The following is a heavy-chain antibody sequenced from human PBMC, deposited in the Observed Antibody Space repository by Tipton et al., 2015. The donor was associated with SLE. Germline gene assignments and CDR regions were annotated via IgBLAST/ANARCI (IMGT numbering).Heavy chain of an antibody. CDR1: GYTFTSYG. Sequence: QLVQSGAEVKKPGASVKVSCKASGYTFTSYGISWVRQAPGQGLEWMGWISAYNGNTNYAQKLQGRVTMTTDTSTSTAYMELRSLRSDDTAVYYCARATRTSTVTTRGTYYFDYWGQGTLVTVSS. CDR3: ARATRTSTVTTRGTYYFDY. V-gene: IGHV1-18*01. D-gene: IGHD4-17*01. J-gene: IGHJ4*02. CDR2: ISAYNGNT.